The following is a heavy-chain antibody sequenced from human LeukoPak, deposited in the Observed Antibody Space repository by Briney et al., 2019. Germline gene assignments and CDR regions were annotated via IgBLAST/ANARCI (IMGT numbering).Heavy chain of an antibody. CDR2: ISHGGGKE. CDR3: AKDRRPYSSSWPFDY. Sequence: PPGGSLRLSCAASGFPFHDHDMYWVRQTPGKGLEWVALISHGGGKEHYAESVKGRFTISRDNSKNTLYLQMNSLRAEDTAVYYCAKDRRPYSSSWPFDYWGQGTLVTVSS. CDR1: GFPFHDHD. D-gene: IGHD6-13*01. J-gene: IGHJ4*02. V-gene: IGHV3-30*18.